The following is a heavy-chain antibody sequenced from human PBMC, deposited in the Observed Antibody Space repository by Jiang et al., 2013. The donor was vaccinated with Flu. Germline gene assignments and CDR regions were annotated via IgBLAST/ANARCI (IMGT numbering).Heavy chain of an antibody. V-gene: IGHV5-10-1*01. Sequence: GAEVKKPGESLRISCKASGYSFTSYWISWVRQMPGKGLEWMGRIDPSGSYTNYSPSFQGHVIISADKSISTAYLQWSSLKASDTATYYCARQGDYGDYAGVWGQGTQVTVSS. CDR2: IDPSGSYT. CDR3: ARQGDYGDYAGV. D-gene: IGHD4-17*01. J-gene: IGHJ4*02. CDR1: GYSFTSYW.